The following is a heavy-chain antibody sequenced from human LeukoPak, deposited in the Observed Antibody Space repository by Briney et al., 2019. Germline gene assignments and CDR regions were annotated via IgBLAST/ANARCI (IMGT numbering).Heavy chain of an antibody. J-gene: IGHJ6*02. V-gene: IGHV1-69*13. CDR2: IIPIFGTA. CDR1: GGTFSSYA. CDR3: ASCGGDCYDDYYYGMDV. Sequence: SVKVSCKTSGGTFSSYAISWVRQAPGQGLEWMGGIIPIFGTANYAQKFQGRVTITADESTSTAYMELSSLRSEDTAVYYCASCGGDCYDDYYYGMDVWGQGTTVTVSS. D-gene: IGHD2-21*02.